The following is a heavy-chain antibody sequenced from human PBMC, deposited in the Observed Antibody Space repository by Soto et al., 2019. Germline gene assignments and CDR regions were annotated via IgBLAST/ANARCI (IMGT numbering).Heavy chain of an antibody. V-gene: IGHV2-5*02. J-gene: IGHJ4*02. CDR1: GFSLTTSGVG. CDR3: AHRVLRAVFGLVTTTAIYFDF. Sequence: QITLNESGPTGVRPTETLTLTCRFSGFSLTTSGVGVGWIRQSPGKAPEWLALIYWEDDKRYSASLKSRLTITKDTSKNQVVLTVSDLDPTDTATYYCAHRVLRAVFGLVTTTAIYFDFWGQGTPVAVSS. D-gene: IGHD3-3*01. CDR2: IYWEDDK.